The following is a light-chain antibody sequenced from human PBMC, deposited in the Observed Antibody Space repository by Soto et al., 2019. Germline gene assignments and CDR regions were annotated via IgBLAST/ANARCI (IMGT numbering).Light chain of an antibody. J-gene: IGKJ4*01. CDR3: QQYNSYPLT. CDR1: QDISNY. V-gene: IGKV1-5*03. CDR2: KAS. Sequence: DIQMTQSPSSLSASVGYRVTITCQASQDISNYLNWYQQKPGKAPNLLIYKASILESGVPSRFSGSGSGTELTLTISSLQPDDFATYYCQQYNSYPLTFGGGTKVDIK.